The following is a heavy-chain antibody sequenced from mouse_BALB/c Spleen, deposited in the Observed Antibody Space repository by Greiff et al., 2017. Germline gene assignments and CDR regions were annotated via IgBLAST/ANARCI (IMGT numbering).Heavy chain of an antibody. D-gene: IGHD1-2*01. J-gene: IGHJ1*01. CDR2: INPGSGGT. CDR1: GYAFTNYL. Sequence: VQLQQSGAELVRPGTSVKVSCKASGYAFTNYLIEWVKQRPGQGLEWIGVINPGSGGTNYNEKFKGKATLTADKSSSTAYMQLSSLTSDDSAVYFCARYGDGTSYWYFDVWGAGTTVTVSS. V-gene: IGHV1-54*01. CDR3: ARYGDGTSYWYFDV.